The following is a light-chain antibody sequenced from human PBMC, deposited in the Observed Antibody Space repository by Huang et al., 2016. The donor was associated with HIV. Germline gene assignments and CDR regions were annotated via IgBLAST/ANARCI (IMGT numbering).Light chain of an antibody. CDR3: QQYDSLPPWT. CDR2: DSS. J-gene: IGKJ1*01. CDR1: QDIANY. Sequence: DIQMTQSPSSLSASVGDRVTISCQASQDIANYLNWYQTKPGQAPKLLIYDSSTLQTGVPSRFSGSVSGTDFSFTISSLQPEDIATYYCQQYDSLPPWTFGQGTKVEIQ. V-gene: IGKV1-33*01.